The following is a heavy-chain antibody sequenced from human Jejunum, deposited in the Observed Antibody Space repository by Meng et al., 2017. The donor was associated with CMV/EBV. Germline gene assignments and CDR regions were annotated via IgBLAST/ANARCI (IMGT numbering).Heavy chain of an antibody. V-gene: IGHV3-30-3*01. CDR1: GFSFDDYS. D-gene: IGHD3-3*01. J-gene: IGHJ6*02. CDR2: ISFDGSNK. CDR3: AREGRFPLDYGLDV. Sequence: GFSFDDYSMHWVRQAPGQGLEWVAIISFDGSNKYYADSVKGRFTISRDNSKNTVYLQINSLRPEDTAVYYCAREGRFPLDYGLDVWGQGTTVTVSS.